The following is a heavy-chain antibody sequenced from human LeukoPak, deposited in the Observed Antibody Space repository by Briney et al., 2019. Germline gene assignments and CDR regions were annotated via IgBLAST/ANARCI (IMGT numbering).Heavy chain of an antibody. CDR3: ARVPPSAHQLLSSDY. CDR2: ISANNGET. CDR1: GYTFTNYG. D-gene: IGHD2-2*01. J-gene: IGHJ4*02. V-gene: IGHV1-18*04. Sequence: ASVKVSCKASGYTFTNYGISWVRQAPGQGLEWMAWISANNGETRYAQKLQGRLTMTTDTSTSTAYMELRSLRPDDTAVYYCARVPPSAHQLLSSDYWGQGTQVTVSS.